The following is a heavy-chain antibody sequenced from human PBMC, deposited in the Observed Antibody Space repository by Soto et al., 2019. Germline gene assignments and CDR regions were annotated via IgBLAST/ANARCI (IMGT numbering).Heavy chain of an antibody. CDR3: ARVMITFGEPVWFVP. Sequence: GASVKVSCKASGYTFTSYGSSWVRQAPGQGLEWMGWISAYNGNTNYAQKLQGRVTMTTDTSTSTAYMELRSLRSDDTAVYYCARVMITFGEPVWFVPWGQGILVTVS. V-gene: IGHV1-18*01. CDR2: ISAYNGNT. D-gene: IGHD3-16*01. J-gene: IGHJ5*02. CDR1: GYTFTSYG.